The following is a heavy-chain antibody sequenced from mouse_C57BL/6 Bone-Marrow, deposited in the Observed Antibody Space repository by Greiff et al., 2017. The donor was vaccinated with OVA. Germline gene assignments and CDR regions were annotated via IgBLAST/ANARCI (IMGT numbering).Heavy chain of an antibody. V-gene: IGHV1-52*01. CDR1: GYTFTSYW. J-gene: IGHJ3*01. CDR3: ARGAYYYGSSYGFAY. CDR2: IDPSDSET. Sequence: VQLQQPGAELVRPGSSVKLSCKASGYTFTSYWMHWVKQRPIQGLEWIGNIDPSDSETPYNQKFKDKATLTVDKSSSTAYMQLSSLTSEDSAVYYCARGAYYYGSSYGFAYWGQGTLVTVSA. D-gene: IGHD1-1*01.